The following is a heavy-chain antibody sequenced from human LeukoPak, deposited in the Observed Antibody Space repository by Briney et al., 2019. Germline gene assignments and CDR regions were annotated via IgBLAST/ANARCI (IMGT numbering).Heavy chain of an antibody. CDR1: GYTFTNYG. Sequence: ASVKVSFKASGYTFTNYGISWVRQAPGQGLEWLGWFSAYNGNTNYAQKLQGRVAITTDTSTSTAYMELRSLRSDDTAVYYCARDGIAVAGTLDYWGQGTLVTVSS. J-gene: IGHJ4*02. D-gene: IGHD6-19*01. CDR3: ARDGIAVAGTLDY. CDR2: FSAYNGNT. V-gene: IGHV1-18*01.